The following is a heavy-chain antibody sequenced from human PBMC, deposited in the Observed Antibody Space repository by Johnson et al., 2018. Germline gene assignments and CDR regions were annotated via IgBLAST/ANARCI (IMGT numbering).Heavy chain of an antibody. Sequence: QVQLVESGGGVVQPGRSLRLSCVVSGFIFSRYGMHWVRQAPGKGLEWVAVISYDGSNKYYADSVKGRFTISRDNSKNTLYLQMNSLRAEDTSVYYCAKGLGYDILTGYYNYYYYGMDVWGQGTTVTVSS. J-gene: IGHJ6*02. V-gene: IGHV3-33*05. CDR1: GFIFSRYG. D-gene: IGHD3-9*01. CDR2: ISYDGSNK. CDR3: AKGLGYDILTGYYNYYYYGMDV.